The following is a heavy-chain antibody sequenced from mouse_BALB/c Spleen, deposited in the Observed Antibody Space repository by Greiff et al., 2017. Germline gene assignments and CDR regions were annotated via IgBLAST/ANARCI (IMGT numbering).Heavy chain of an antibody. CDR2: IRLKSNNYAT. CDR3: WVLMDY. Sequence: EVKLMESGGGLVQPGGSMKLSCVASGFTFSNYWMNWVRQSPVKGLEWVAEIRLKSNNYATHYAESVKGRFTISRDDSKSSVYLQMNNLRAEDTGIYYCWVLMDYWGQGTSVTVSS. CDR1: GFTFSNYW. V-gene: IGHV6-6*02. J-gene: IGHJ4*01.